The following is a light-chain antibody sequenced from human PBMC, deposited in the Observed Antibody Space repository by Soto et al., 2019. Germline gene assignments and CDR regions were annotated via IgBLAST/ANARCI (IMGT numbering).Light chain of an antibody. Sequence: ETVLTQFPATLPLSSGEKASPLCRASKSVSSYLAWYQQKPGQAPRLLLYDASNRATGIPARFSGSGSGTDFTLTISSLEPEDFAVYYCQQRSNWPRLTFGQGTKVDIK. V-gene: IGKV3-11*01. CDR2: DAS. CDR3: QQRSNWPRLT. CDR1: KSVSSY. J-gene: IGKJ1*01.